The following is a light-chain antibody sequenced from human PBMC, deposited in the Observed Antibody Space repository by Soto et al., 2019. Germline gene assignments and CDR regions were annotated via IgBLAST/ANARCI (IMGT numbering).Light chain of an antibody. V-gene: IGLV2-14*01. CDR1: SSDVGGYNY. CDR2: EVS. CDR3: SSYTTSITLV. Sequence: QSALTRPASVSGSPGQSITISCTGTSSDVGGYNYVSWYQQHPGKAPELMIYEVSNRPSGVSNRFSGSKSGNTASLTISGLQAEDEADYYCSSYTTSITLVFGGGTKVTVL. J-gene: IGLJ2*01.